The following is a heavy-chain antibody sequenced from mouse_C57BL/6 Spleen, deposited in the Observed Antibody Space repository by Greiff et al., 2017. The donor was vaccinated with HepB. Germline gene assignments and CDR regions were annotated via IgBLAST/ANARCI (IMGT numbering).Heavy chain of an antibody. CDR3: ARVGYCGSSICDY. V-gene: IGHV3-6*01. CDR2: ITYDGSN. D-gene: IGHD1-1*01. J-gene: IGHJ2*01. CDR1: GYSITSGYY. Sequence: EVQLQQSGPGLVKPSQSLSLTCSVTGYSITSGYYWNWIRQFPGNKLEWMVYITYDGSNNYNPSRKNRSSIPRDTATNQFFLKLNFVTTEDTATYYSARVGYCGSSICDYWGQGTTLTVSS.